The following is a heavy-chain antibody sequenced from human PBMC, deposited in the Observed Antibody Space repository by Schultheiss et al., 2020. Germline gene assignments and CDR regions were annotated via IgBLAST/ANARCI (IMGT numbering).Heavy chain of an antibody. CDR3: ARDHALSSSWYLGYYYYGMDV. CDR1: GFTFSSYA. V-gene: IGHV3-48*01. J-gene: IGHJ6*02. D-gene: IGHD6-13*01. CDR2: ISWNSGSI. Sequence: GGSLRLSCAASGFTFSSYAMHWVRQAPGKGLEWVSGISWNSGSIGYADSVKGRFTISRDNAKNSLYLQMNSLRAEDTAVYYCARDHALSSSWYLGYYYYGMDVWGQGTTVTVSS.